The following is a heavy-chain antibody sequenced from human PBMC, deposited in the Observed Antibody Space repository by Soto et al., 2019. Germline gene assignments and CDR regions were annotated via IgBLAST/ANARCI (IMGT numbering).Heavy chain of an antibody. J-gene: IGHJ4*02. Sequence: EVQVVESGGGLVKPGGSLRLSCAVSGFSFSNYTMSWVRQAPGKGLEWVSSITSGSSSMDYADSVKGRLTIARDNAKKSLWLQMTSLRAEDTAVYYCLCGGDCLAWGYWGQGTLVIVSS. CDR2: ITSGSSSM. CDR1: GFSFSNYT. V-gene: IGHV3-21*01. CDR3: LCGGDCLAWGY. D-gene: IGHD2-21*02.